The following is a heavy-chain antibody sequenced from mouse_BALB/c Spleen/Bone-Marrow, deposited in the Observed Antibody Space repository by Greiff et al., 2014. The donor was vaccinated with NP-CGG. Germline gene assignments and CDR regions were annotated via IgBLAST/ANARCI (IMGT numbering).Heavy chain of an antibody. Sequence: QVQLQQSGAELARPGASVKLSCKASGYTFTSYWMQWVKQRPGQGLEWIGAIYPGDSDTRFTQKFKGKATLTADKSSSTAYMQLSSLASEDSAVYYCARAKRYGEMDYWGQGTSVTVSS. CDR1: GYTFTSYW. D-gene: IGHD2-14*01. J-gene: IGHJ4*01. CDR2: IYPGDSDT. CDR3: ARAKRYGEMDY. V-gene: IGHV1-87*01.